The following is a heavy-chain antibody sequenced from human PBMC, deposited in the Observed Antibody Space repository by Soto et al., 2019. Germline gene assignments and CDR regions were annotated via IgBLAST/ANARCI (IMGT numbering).Heavy chain of an antibody. J-gene: IGHJ6*02. Sequence: ASVKVSCKASGHTFTSYYMHWVRQAPGQGLEWMGIINPSGGSTSYAQKFQGRVTMTRDTSTSTVYMELSNLRSEDTAVYYCARDGFGVVIPAYGMDVWGQGTTVTVSS. CDR1: GHTFTSYY. D-gene: IGHD3-3*01. CDR3: ARDGFGVVIPAYGMDV. CDR2: INPSGGST. V-gene: IGHV1-46*01.